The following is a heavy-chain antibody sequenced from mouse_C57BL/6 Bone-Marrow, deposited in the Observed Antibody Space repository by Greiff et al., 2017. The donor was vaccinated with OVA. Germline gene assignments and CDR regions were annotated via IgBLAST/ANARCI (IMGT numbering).Heavy chain of an antibody. D-gene: IGHD2-1*01. CDR1: GYTFTDYY. J-gene: IGHJ2*01. Sequence: EVQLQQSGPELVKPGASVKISCKASGYTFTDYYMNWVKQSHGKSLEWIGDINPNNGGTSYNQKFKGKATLTVDKSSSTAYMELRSLTSEDSAVYYCARGGYGNYLFDYWGQGTTLTVSS. CDR3: ARGGYGNYLFDY. CDR2: INPNNGGT. V-gene: IGHV1-26*01.